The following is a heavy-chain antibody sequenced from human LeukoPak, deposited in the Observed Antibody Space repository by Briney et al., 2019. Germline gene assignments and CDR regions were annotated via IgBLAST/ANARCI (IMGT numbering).Heavy chain of an antibody. J-gene: IGHJ4*02. Sequence: GASVKVSCKASGGTFSSYAISWVRQAPGQGLEWMGRIIPILGIANYAQKFQGRVTITADKSTSTAYMELSSLRSEDTAVYYCARLWEMANAPNWGQGTLVTVSS. V-gene: IGHV1-69*04. CDR1: GGTFSSYA. D-gene: IGHD5-24*01. CDR2: IIPILGIA. CDR3: ARLWEMANAPN.